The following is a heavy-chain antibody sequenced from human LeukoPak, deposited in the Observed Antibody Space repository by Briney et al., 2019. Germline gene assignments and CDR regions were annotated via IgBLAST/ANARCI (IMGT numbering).Heavy chain of an antibody. D-gene: IGHD1-1*01. CDR3: AKANWNDFFDY. CDR2: ISGSGGST. J-gene: IGHJ4*02. CDR1: GFTFSSYG. Sequence: GGTLRLSCAASGFTFSSYGMSWVRQAPGKGLEWVSAISGSGGSTYYADSVKGRFTISRDNSKNTLYLQINSLRAEDTAVYYCAKANWNDFFDYWGQGTLVTVSS. V-gene: IGHV3-23*01.